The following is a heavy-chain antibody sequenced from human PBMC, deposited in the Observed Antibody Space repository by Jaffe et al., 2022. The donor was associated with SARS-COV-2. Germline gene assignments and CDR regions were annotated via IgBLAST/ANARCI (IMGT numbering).Heavy chain of an antibody. D-gene: IGHD6-6*01. J-gene: IGHJ6*02. CDR1: GFTFSSYS. CDR3: ARGPSEYSSTSSGMDV. CDR2: ISSSSSTI. V-gene: IGHV3-48*02. Sequence: EVQLVESGGGLVQPGGSLRLSCAASGFTFSSYSMNWVRQAPGKGLEWVSYISSSSSTIYYADSVKGRFTISRDNAKNSLYLQMNSLRDEDTAVYYCARGPSEYSSTSSGMDVWGQGTTVTVSS.